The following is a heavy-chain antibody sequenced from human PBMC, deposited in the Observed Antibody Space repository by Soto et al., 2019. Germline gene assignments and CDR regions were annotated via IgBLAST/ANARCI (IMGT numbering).Heavy chain of an antibody. Sequence: GGSLRLSCGASGFAFSSYAIQWVRQAPGKGLEWVAIISYDGRNEDYADSVKGRFTISRDNSMSTLYLQMNSLRPEDTAVYYCAKGRGYSGYFNGETDSWGQGIMVTVSS. D-gene: IGHD5-12*01. V-gene: IGHV3-30*04. CDR3: AKGRGYSGYFNGETDS. J-gene: IGHJ4*02. CDR2: ISYDGRNE. CDR1: GFAFSSYA.